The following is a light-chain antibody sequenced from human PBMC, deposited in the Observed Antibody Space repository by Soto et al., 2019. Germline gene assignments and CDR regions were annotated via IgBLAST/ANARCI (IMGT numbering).Light chain of an antibody. J-gene: IGLJ2*01. CDR2: GNS. V-gene: IGLV1-40*01. CDR1: SSNIGAGYD. Sequence: QSVLTQPPSVSGAPGQRVTISCTGSSSNIGAGYDVHWYQQLPGTAPKLLIYGNSTRPSGVPDRFSGSKSGTSASLAITGLQDEDEADYYCQSYDSSLFVVFGGGTKLTVL. CDR3: QSYDSSLFVV.